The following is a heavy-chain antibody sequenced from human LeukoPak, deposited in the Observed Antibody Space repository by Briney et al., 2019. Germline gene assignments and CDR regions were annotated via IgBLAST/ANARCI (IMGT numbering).Heavy chain of an antibody. D-gene: IGHD3-3*01. J-gene: IGHJ4*02. V-gene: IGHV4-59*01. CDR2: IYYSGST. Sequence: PSETLSLTCAVYGGSFSGYYWSWIRQPPGKGLEWIGYIYYSGSTNYNPSLKSRVTISVDTSKNQFSLKLSSVTAADTAVYYCARGDYDFWSGYFFWGQGTLVTVSS. CDR1: GGSFSGYY. CDR3: ARGDYDFWSGYFF.